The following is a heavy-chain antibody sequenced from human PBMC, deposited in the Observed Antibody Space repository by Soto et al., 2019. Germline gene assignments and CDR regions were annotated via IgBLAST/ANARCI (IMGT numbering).Heavy chain of an antibody. D-gene: IGHD4-17*01. V-gene: IGHV1-69*13. J-gene: IGHJ5*02. CDR3: ARSLEGTTVTNWFDP. CDR2: ITPVFGTA. CDR1: GYTFTSYS. Sequence: QVQLVQSGAEVKKPGASVKVSCKASGYTFTSYSLSWLRQAPGQRLEWMGGITPVFGTADYAQSFEDRLTITADDSTSTVYMELSSLRSDDTAVYYCARSLEGTTVTNWFDPWGQGALVTVSS.